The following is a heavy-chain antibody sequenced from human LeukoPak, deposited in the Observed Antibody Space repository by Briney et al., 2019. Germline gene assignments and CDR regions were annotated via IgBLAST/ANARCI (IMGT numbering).Heavy chain of an antibody. D-gene: IGHD4-23*01. J-gene: IGHJ4*02. V-gene: IGHV3-53*04. CDR1: GFTLSSNY. CDR2: IYGGGNT. Sequence: SGGSLRLSCAASGFTLSSNYVFWVRQAPGEGLEWVSFIYGGGNTHFADSVKGRFTISRHNSKNTVNLQMPSLKTDDTAVYYCARGGVYGGNPDAEEIYFDSWGQGTLVTVSS. CDR3: ARGGVYGGNPDAEEIYFDS.